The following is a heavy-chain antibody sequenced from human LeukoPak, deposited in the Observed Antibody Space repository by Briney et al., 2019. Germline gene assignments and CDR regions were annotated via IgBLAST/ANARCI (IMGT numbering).Heavy chain of an antibody. V-gene: IGHV3-30*02. Sequence: GGSLRLSCAASGFTFSSYGMHWVRQAPGKGLEWVAFIWYDGSNRFYADSVKGRFTISRDNSKNTLYVQMNSLRAEDTAVYYCATTIFGVVMPPGYWGQGTLVTVSS. D-gene: IGHD3-3*01. J-gene: IGHJ4*02. CDR1: GFTFSSYG. CDR3: ATTIFGVVMPPGY. CDR2: IWYDGSNR.